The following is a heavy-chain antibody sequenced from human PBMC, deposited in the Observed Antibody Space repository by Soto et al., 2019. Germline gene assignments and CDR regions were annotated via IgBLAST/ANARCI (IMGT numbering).Heavy chain of an antibody. V-gene: IGHV3-30*03. Sequence: GGSLRLSCAASGFTFSSYGMHWVRQAPGKGLEWVAVISYDGSNKYYADSVKGRFTISRDNSKNTLYLQMNSLRAEDTAVYYCARDPGPPTVTTDGYWGQGTLVTVSS. CDR1: GFTFSSYG. D-gene: IGHD4-17*01. CDR2: ISYDGSNK. CDR3: ARDPGPPTVTTDGY. J-gene: IGHJ4*02.